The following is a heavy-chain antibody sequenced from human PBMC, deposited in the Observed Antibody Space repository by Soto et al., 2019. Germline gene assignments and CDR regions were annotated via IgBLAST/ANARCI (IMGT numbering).Heavy chain of an antibody. V-gene: IGHV3-23*01. CDR1: GFTFSSYA. CDR3: AKDHGAWYSSGWYRPKCFDY. J-gene: IGHJ4*02. Sequence: VQLLESGGGLVQPGGSLRLSCAASGFTFSSYAMSWVRQAPGKGLEWVSAISGSGGSTYYADSVKGRFTISRDNSKNTLYLQMNSLRAEDTAVYYCAKDHGAWYSSGWYRPKCFDYWGQGTLVTVSS. CDR2: ISGSGGST. D-gene: IGHD6-19*01.